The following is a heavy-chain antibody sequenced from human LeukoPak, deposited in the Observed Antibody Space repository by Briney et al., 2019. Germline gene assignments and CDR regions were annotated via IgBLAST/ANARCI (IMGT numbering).Heavy chain of an antibody. Sequence: SETLSLTCTVSGGSISSSSYYWGWIRQPPGKGLEWIGSIYYNGGTYYNPSLKSRVTISVDTSKNQFSLKLSSVTAADTAVYYCARDGSSSWYPNFDYWGQGTLVTVSS. J-gene: IGHJ4*02. CDR1: GGSISSSSYY. V-gene: IGHV4-39*07. CDR2: IYYNGGT. CDR3: ARDGSSSWYPNFDY. D-gene: IGHD6-13*01.